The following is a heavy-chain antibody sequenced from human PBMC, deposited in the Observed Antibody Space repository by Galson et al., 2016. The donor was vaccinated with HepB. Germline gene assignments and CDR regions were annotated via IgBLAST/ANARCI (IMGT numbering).Heavy chain of an antibody. D-gene: IGHD3-16*01. J-gene: IGHJ5*02. CDR1: GFTFGNFA. Sequence: SLRLSCAGSGFTFGNFAMSWVRQAPGKGLEWLSGISGSGGGTKYADSVRGRFTISRDNLKNTLYLQMHNLRAEDTALYYCAKDWGRGGAAGTRGSRLDPWGQGTLVTGSS. CDR2: ISGSGGGT. CDR3: AKDWGRGGAAGTRGSRLDP. V-gene: IGHV3-23*01.